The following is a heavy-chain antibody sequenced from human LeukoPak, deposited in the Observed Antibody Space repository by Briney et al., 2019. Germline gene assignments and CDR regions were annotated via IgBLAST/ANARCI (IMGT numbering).Heavy chain of an antibody. CDR2: ISSSGSTI. CDR1: GFTFSNYD. V-gene: IGHV3-48*03. CDR3: ARDRPKVAFDI. Sequence: GGSLRLSCAASGFTFSNYDMNWVRQAPGKGLEWVSYISSSGSTIYYADSVKGRFTISRDNAKNSLYLQMNSLRAEDTAVYYCARDRPKVAFDIWGQGTMVTVSS. J-gene: IGHJ3*02.